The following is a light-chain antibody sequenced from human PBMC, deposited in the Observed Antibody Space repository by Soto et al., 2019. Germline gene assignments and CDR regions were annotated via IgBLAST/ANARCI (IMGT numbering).Light chain of an antibody. CDR1: SSDVGGYEY. CDR2: EVI. CDR3: SSYAGSNNLHVL. J-gene: IGLJ2*01. V-gene: IGLV2-8*01. Sequence: QSALTQPPSASGSPGQSVTISCTGSSSDVGGYEYVSWYQHHPGKAPKLIIYEVIKRPSGVPDRFSGSKSGNTASLTVSGLQAEDEADYYCSSYAGSNNLHVLFGGGTKVTVL.